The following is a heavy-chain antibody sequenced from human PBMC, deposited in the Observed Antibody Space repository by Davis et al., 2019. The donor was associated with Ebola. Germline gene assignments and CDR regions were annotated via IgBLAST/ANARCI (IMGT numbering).Heavy chain of an antibody. CDR2: ISGSGGST. D-gene: IGHD4-17*01. CDR3: ARDIMTTVIDFNYGMDV. J-gene: IGHJ6*02. V-gene: IGHV3-23*01. CDR1: GFTFSSYA. Sequence: PGGSLRLSCAASGFTFSSYAMSWVRQAPGKGLEWVSAISGSGGSTYYADSVKGRFTISRDNSKNTLYLQMNSLRAEDTAVYYCARDIMTTVIDFNYGMDVWGQGTTVTVSS.